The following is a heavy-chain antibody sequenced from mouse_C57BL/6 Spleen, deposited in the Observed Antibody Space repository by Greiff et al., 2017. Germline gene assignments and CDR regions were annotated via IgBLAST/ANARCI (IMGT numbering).Heavy chain of an antibody. CDR1: GYAFSSSW. V-gene: IGHV1-82*01. J-gene: IGHJ2*01. CDR3: ATNYYGTRDY. Sequence: QVQLKESGPELVKPGASVKISCKASGYAFSSSWMNWVKQRPGKGLEWIGRIYPGDGDTNYNGKFKGKATLTADKSSSTAYMQLSSLTSEDSAVYFCATNYYGTRDYWGQGTTLTVSS. CDR2: IYPGDGDT. D-gene: IGHD1-1*01.